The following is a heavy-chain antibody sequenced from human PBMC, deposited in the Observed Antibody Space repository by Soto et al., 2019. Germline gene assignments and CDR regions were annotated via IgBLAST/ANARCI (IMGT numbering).Heavy chain of an antibody. CDR3: ARHNYGSGSTYFDY. CDR2: IYYSGST. V-gene: IGHV4-59*08. CDR1: GGSISSYY. D-gene: IGHD3-10*01. Sequence: QVQLQESGPGLVKPSETLSLTCTVSGGSISSYYWSWIRQPPGKGLEWIGYIYYSGSTNYNPSLKSRVTISVDTSTNQCSLKLKSMTAADTAVYYCARHNYGSGSTYFDYWGQGTLVTVSS. J-gene: IGHJ4*02.